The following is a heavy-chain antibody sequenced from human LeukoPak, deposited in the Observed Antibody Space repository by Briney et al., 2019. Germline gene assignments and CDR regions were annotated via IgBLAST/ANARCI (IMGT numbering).Heavy chain of an antibody. J-gene: IGHJ4*02. CDR3: ARLPLPTYYFDY. Sequence: SETLSLTCAVYGGSFSGYYWSWIRQPPGKGLEWIGEINHSGSTNYNPSLKSRVTISVDTSKNQFSLRLNSVTAADTAVYYCARLPLPTYYFDYWGQGTLVTVSS. CDR1: GGSFSGYY. CDR2: INHSGST. V-gene: IGHV4-34*01.